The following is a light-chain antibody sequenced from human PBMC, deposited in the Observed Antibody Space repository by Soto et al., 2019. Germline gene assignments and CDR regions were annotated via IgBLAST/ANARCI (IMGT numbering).Light chain of an antibody. Sequence: QSVLAQPASVSGSPGQSITISCTGTSGDIGSYNRVSWYQQHPGKAPKLIIYEVTDRPPGVSNRFSGSKSGNTASLTISGLQAGDEAEYYCSSYTNINTRACVFGTGTKVTVL. CDR1: SGDIGSYNR. CDR2: EVT. CDR3: SSYTNINTRACV. V-gene: IGLV2-14*01. J-gene: IGLJ1*01.